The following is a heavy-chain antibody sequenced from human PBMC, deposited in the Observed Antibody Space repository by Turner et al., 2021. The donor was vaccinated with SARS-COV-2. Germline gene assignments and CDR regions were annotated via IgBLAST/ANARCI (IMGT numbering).Heavy chain of an antibody. CDR1: VFTFSSYW. CDR3: ARDQDSSSWYGNDAFDI. V-gene: IGHV3-33*08. CDR2: IWYDGSNK. J-gene: IGHJ3*02. Sequence: VLLVESGGGLVQPGGFLRLSCAASVFTFSSYWMHWVRQAPGKGLEWVAVIWYDGSNKYYADAVKGRFTISRDNSKNTLYLQMSSLRAEDTAVYYCARDQDSSSWYGNDAFDIWGQGTMVTVSS. D-gene: IGHD6-13*01.